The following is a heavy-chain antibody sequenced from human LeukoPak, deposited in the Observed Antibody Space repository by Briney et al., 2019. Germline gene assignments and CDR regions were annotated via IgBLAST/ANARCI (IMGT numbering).Heavy chain of an antibody. D-gene: IGHD6-13*01. CDR3: ARGFHGLSGSWYGRTYYFDY. J-gene: IGHJ4*02. CDR1: GGSFSGYY. V-gene: IGHV4-34*01. CDR2: INHSGST. Sequence: SETLSLTCAVYGGSFSGYYWSWIRQPPGKGLEWIGEINHSGSTNYNPSLKSRVTISVDTSKNQFSLKLSSVTAADTAVYYCARGFHGLSGSWYGRTYYFDYWGQGTLVTVSS.